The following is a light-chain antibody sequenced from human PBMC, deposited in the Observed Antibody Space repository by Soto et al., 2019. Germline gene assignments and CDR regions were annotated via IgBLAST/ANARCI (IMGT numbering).Light chain of an antibody. V-gene: IGKV1-5*03. CDR1: QRISSW. J-gene: IGKJ2*01. CDR2: TAS. CDR3: QQYNSYSDT. Sequence: DIQMTQSPSTLSASVGDRVTITCRASQRISSWLAWYQQKPGKAPKLLTYTASILESGVPSRFSGSGSGTEFTLTISSLQPDDFATYDCQQYNSYSDTFGQGTKLEIK.